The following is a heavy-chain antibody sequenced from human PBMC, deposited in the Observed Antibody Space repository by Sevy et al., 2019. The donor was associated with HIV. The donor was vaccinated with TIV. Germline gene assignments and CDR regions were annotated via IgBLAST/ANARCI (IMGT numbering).Heavy chain of an antibody. CDR3: ARLRYTYGNFFFDY. CDR2: ISSRDYFI. Sequence: GGSLRLSCTASGFTFSDYYMSWIRQAPGKGLEWISYISSRDYFIYYADSVKGRFTISRDNAKNSMFLHMSSLRAEDTALYYCARLRYTYGNFFFDYWGQGTLVTVSS. D-gene: IGHD5-18*01. CDR1: GFTFSDYY. V-gene: IGHV3-11*01. J-gene: IGHJ4*02.